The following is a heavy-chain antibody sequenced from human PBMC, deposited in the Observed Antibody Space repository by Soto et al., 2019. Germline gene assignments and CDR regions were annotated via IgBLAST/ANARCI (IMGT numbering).Heavy chain of an antibody. CDR3: ARESSSYNWFDP. CDR2: ISSTSSTI. J-gene: IGHJ5*02. Sequence: EVQLVESGGGLVQPGGSLRLSCAASGFTFSSYSMNWVRQAPGKGLEWVSYISSTSSTIYFADSVKGRFTISSDNAKNSLYLQMNSLRDEDTAVYYCARESSSYNWFDPWGQGTLVTVSS. D-gene: IGHD6-13*01. CDR1: GFTFSSYS. V-gene: IGHV3-48*02.